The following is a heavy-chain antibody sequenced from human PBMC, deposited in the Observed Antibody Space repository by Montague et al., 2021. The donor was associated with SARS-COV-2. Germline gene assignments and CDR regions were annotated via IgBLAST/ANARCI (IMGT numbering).Heavy chain of an antibody. CDR3: ARTVVVSAAMSRYYGMDV. CDR2: IYISGST. J-gene: IGHJ6*02. CDR1: GGSISSGSYY. V-gene: IGHV4-61*02. Sequence: TLSLTCSVSGGSISSGSYYWSWIRQPVGKGLEWIGRIYISGSTNYNPSLKSRVTMSVDTSKNQFSLKLSSVTAADTAVYYCARTVVVSAAMSRYYGMDVWGQGTSVTVSS. D-gene: IGHD2-2*01.